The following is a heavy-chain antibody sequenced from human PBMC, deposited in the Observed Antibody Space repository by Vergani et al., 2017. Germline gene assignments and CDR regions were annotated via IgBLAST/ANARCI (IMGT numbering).Heavy chain of an antibody. Sequence: QVQLVQSGAEVKKPGSSVKVSCKASGGTFSSYAISWVRQAPGQGLEWMGGIIPIFGTANYAQKFQGRGTITADESTSTAYMELSSLRSEDTAVYYCARERLITMVRGVIAYVDYWGQGTLVTVSS. CDR3: ARERLITMVRGVIAYVDY. V-gene: IGHV1-69*01. D-gene: IGHD3-10*01. J-gene: IGHJ4*02. CDR2: IIPIFGTA. CDR1: GGTFSSYA.